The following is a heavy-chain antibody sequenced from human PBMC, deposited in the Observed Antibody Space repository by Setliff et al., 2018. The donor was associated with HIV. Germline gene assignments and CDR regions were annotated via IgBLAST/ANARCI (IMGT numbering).Heavy chain of an antibody. V-gene: IGHV1-3*01. Sequence: ASVKVSCKASGYTFTTYAIHWVRQAPGRRLEWMGWINAGNGVTKFSQKFQDGVTITRDTSANTAYLELTSLRSEDTAVYYCARGPFRAHPLGGYPDYWGQGTLVTVSS. J-gene: IGHJ4*02. CDR3: ARGPFRAHPLGGYPDY. CDR2: INAGNGVT. D-gene: IGHD3-16*02. CDR1: GYTFTTYA.